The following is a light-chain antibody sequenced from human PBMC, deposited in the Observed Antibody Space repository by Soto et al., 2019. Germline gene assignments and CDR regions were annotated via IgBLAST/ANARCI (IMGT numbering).Light chain of an antibody. CDR1: QNINRW. J-gene: IGKJ4*01. Sequence: DIQMTQSPSTLSASVGDRVTITCRARQNINRWLAWYQQRPGKAPNLLIHKASTLEVGVPSRFSGSASGTEFTITISSLQPDDFAVYFCLHYNVYPLSFGGGTKVESK. CDR3: LHYNVYPLS. CDR2: KAS. V-gene: IGKV1-5*03.